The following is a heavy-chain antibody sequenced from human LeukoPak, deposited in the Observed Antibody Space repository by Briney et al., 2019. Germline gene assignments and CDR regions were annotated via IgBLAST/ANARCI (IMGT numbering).Heavy chain of an antibody. V-gene: IGHV3-9*01. CDR3: AKDSTYYGSGGNDY. J-gene: IGHJ4*02. D-gene: IGHD3-10*01. Sequence: PGGSLRLSCAASGFTFDDYAMHWVRHAPGKGLEWVSGISWNSGSIGYADSVKGRFTISRDNAKNSLYLQMSSLRAEDTALYYCAKDSTYYGSGGNDYWGQGTLVTVSS. CDR2: ISWNSGSI. CDR1: GFTFDDYA.